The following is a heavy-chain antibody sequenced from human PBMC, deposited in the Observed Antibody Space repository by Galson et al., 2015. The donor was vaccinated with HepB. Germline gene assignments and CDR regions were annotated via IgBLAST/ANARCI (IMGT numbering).Heavy chain of an antibody. V-gene: IGHV3-23*01. Sequence: SLRLSCAASGFTFTDYTVSWVRQAPGKGLEWVAAISGSTVTTYFADSVKGRFTVSRDNSKSTLYLQVNGLRAEDTALYYCAKGQRGYSGYYQFDYWGQGTLVTVSS. J-gene: IGHJ4*02. D-gene: IGHD5-12*01. CDR3: AKGQRGYSGYYQFDY. CDR1: GFTFTDYT. CDR2: ISGSTVTT.